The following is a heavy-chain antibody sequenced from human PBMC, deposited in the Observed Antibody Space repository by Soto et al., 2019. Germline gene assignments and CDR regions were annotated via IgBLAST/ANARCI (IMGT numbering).Heavy chain of an antibody. CDR3: ARGEYYYDSSGYPDY. D-gene: IGHD3-22*01. J-gene: IGHJ4*02. Sequence: QVQLVQSGAEVKKPGASVKVSCKASGYTFTSYGISWVRQAPGQGLEWMGWISAYNGNTNYAQKLQGRVTMTTDTSTSTDYMALRSLRSDDTAVYYCARGEYYYDSSGYPDYWGQGTLVTVSS. CDR2: ISAYNGNT. CDR1: GYTFTSYG. V-gene: IGHV1-18*01.